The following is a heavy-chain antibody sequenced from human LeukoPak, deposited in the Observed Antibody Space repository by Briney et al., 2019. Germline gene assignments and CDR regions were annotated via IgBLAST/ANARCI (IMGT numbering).Heavy chain of an antibody. J-gene: IGHJ6*02. V-gene: IGHV1-46*01. Sequence: ASVKVSCKASGYTFTSYYMHWVRQAPGQGLEWMGIINPSGGSTSYAQKFQGRVTMTRDTSTSTVYMELSSLRSADTAVYYCARERVVPERFPYYYGMDVWGQGTTVTVYS. CDR1: GYTFTSYY. D-gene: IGHD2-2*01. CDR3: ARERVVPERFPYYYGMDV. CDR2: INPSGGST.